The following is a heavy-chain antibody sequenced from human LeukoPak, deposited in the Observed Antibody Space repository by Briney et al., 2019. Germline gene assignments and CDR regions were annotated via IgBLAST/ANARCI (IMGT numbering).Heavy chain of an antibody. CDR2: IYYSGST. V-gene: IGHV4-59*08. Sequence: PSETLSLTCTVSGGSISSYYWSWIRQPPGKGLEWIGYIYYSGSTNYNPSLKSRVTISVDTSKNQFSLKLSSVTAADTAVYYCARLPMTTVTNWFDPWGQGTLVTVSS. J-gene: IGHJ5*02. CDR1: GGSISSYY. CDR3: ARLPMTTVTNWFDP. D-gene: IGHD4-11*01.